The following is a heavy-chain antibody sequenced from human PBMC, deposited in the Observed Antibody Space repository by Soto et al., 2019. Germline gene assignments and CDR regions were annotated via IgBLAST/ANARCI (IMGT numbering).Heavy chain of an antibody. V-gene: IGHV4-30-4*01. Sequence: SETLSLTCVVSGDSISSADYYWSWIRQTPGKGLEWIGHIFYSGTTYYNPSLKSRLTISVDTSKNHFSLRLTSVTAADTAVYYCARDLWVEPELYYYGMDVWGQGTTVTVSS. CDR3: ARDLWVEPELYYYGMDV. D-gene: IGHD1-1*01. CDR1: GDSISSADYY. CDR2: IFYSGTT. J-gene: IGHJ6*02.